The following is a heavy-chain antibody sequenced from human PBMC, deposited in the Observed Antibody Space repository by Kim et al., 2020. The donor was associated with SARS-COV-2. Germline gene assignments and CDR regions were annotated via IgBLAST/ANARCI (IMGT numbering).Heavy chain of an antibody. V-gene: IGHV3-33*01. CDR1: GFTFSSYG. D-gene: IGHD2-2*01. CDR3: ARERIPAAIVTYYYYYGMDV. J-gene: IGHJ6*02. CDR2: IWYDGSNK. Sequence: GGSLRLSCAASGFTFSSYGMHWVRQAPGKGLEWVAVIWYDGSNKYYADSVKGRFTISRDNSKNTLYLQMNSLRAEDTAVYYCARERIPAAIVTYYYYYGMDVWGQGTTVTVSS.